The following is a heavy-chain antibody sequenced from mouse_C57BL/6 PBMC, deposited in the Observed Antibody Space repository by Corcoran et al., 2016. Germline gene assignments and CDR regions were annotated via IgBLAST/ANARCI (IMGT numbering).Heavy chain of an antibody. CDR3: ARERGDGNYEYYAMDY. Sequence: EVQLQQSGAELVKPGASVKLSCTASGFNIKDYYMHWVKQRTEQGLEWIGRIDPEDGETKYAPKCQGKATITADTSSNTADLQLSSLTSEDTAVYYCARERGDGNYEYYAMDYLCQGTSVTVSS. D-gene: IGHD2-1*01. CDR2: IDPEDGET. V-gene: IGHV14-2*01. CDR1: GFNIKDYY. J-gene: IGHJ4*01.